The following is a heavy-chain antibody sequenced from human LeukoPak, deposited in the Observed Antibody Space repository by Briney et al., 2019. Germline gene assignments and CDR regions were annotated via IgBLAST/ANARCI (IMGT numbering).Heavy chain of an antibody. CDR1: GYTFTSYY. D-gene: IGHD6-19*01. CDR3: ARDSTEQWLADAFDI. CDR2: INPSGGST. V-gene: IGHV1-46*01. J-gene: IGHJ3*02. Sequence: EASVKVSCKASGYTFTSYYVHWVRQAPGQGLEWMGIINPSGGSTSYAQKFQGRVTMTRDTSTSTVYMELSSLRSEDTAVYYCARDSTEQWLADAFDIWGQGTMVTVSS.